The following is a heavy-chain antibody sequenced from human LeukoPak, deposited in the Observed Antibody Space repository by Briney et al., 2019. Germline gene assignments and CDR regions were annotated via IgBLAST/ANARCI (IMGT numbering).Heavy chain of an antibody. D-gene: IGHD3-3*01. V-gene: IGHV1-69*06. CDR1: GGTFSSYA. CDR3: AKPALGTIFGVVPDY. Sequence: ASVKVSCKASGGTFSSYAISWVRQAPGQGLEWMGGIIPIFGTANYAQKFQGRVTITADKSTSTAYMELSSLRSEDTAVYYCAKPALGTIFGVVPDYWGQGTLVTVSS. CDR2: IIPIFGTA. J-gene: IGHJ4*02.